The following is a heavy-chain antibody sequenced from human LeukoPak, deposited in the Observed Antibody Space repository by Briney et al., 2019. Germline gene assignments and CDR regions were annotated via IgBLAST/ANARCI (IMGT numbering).Heavy chain of an antibody. CDR1: GFTFSSYG. J-gene: IGHJ6*03. CDR3: ARGPHDYGDYYAYMDV. CDR2: IWYDGSNK. D-gene: IGHD4-17*01. V-gene: IGHV3-33*01. Sequence: PGGSPRLSCAASGFTFSSYGMHWVRQAPGKGLEWVAVIWYDGSNKYYADSVKGRFTISRDNSKNTLYLQMNSLRAEDTAVYYCARGPHDYGDYYAYMDVWGKGTTVTVSS.